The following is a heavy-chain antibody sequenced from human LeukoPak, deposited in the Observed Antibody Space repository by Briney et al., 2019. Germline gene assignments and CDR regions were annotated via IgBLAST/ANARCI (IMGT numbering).Heavy chain of an antibody. Sequence: SEALSLTCTVSGGSISNYYWSWIRQPPGKGLEWIGYIYQSGSTDYNPSLKSRVTISVDTSKNQFSLKLSSVTAADTAVYYCARMGYDFWSGTVFDYWGQGTLVTVSS. D-gene: IGHD3-3*01. CDR2: IYQSGST. CDR3: ARMGYDFWSGTVFDY. V-gene: IGHV4-59*01. J-gene: IGHJ4*02. CDR1: GGSISNYY.